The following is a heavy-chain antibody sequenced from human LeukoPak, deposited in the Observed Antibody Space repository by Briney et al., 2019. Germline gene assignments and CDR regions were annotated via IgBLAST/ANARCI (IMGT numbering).Heavy chain of an antibody. J-gene: IGHJ4*02. CDR2: ISYDGSNK. D-gene: IGHD3-16*01. Sequence: GGSLRLSCAASGFTFSSYAMHWVRQAPGKGLEWVAVISYDGSNKYYADSVKGRFTISRDNAKNSLYLQMNSLRAEDTALYYCARYGGAPPDYWGQGTLVTVSS. CDR3: ARYGGAPPDY. V-gene: IGHV3-30*04. CDR1: GFTFSSYA.